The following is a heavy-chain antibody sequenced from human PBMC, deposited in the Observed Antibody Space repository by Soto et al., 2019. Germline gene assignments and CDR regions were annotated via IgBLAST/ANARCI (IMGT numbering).Heavy chain of an antibody. CDR1: GFTFSNYA. CDR2: ISGSGGRS. Sequence: EVQLLDSGGGLVQPGGSLRLSCAASGFTFSNYAMTWVRQGPGKGLEWVSGISGSGGRSYYADYVKGRFTISRDNSMSTLYLQMNSLRAEDTAVYYCAKAYFVWSSEQPYYFDYWGQGTLVTVSS. V-gene: IGHV3-23*01. CDR3: AKAYFVWSSEQPYYFDY. D-gene: IGHD3-16*01. J-gene: IGHJ4*02.